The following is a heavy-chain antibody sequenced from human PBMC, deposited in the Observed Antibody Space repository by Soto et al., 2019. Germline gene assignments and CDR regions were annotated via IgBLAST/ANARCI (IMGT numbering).Heavy chain of an antibody. V-gene: IGHV4-59*12. CDR2: IYCSGST. Sequence: PSETLSLTCTVSGGSISSYYWSWIRQPPGKGLEWIGYIYCSGSTNYNPSLKSRVTISVDTSKNQFSLKLSSVTAADTAVYYCARHPPGYYGSGSYSHVFDYWGQGTLVTVSS. D-gene: IGHD3-10*01. CDR3: ARHPPGYYGSGSYSHVFDY. J-gene: IGHJ4*02. CDR1: GGSISSYY.